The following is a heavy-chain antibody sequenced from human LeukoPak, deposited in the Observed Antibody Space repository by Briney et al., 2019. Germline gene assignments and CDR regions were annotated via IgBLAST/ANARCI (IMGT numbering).Heavy chain of an antibody. Sequence: SVTVSCKASGGTLSSYAISWVRQAPAQGLEWMGRIIPILGIANYPQKFQGRVTITADKSTSTAYMELSSLRSEDTAVYYCARYMGMYSSGWYEVDYWGQGTLVTVSS. V-gene: IGHV1-69*04. D-gene: IGHD6-19*01. CDR2: IIPILGIA. J-gene: IGHJ4*02. CDR1: GGTLSSYA. CDR3: ARYMGMYSSGWYEVDY.